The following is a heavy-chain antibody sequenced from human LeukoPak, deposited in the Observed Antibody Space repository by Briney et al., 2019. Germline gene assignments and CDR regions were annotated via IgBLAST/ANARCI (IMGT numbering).Heavy chain of an antibody. CDR2: INPSGGNT. CDR1: GDTFTDYY. V-gene: IGHV1-46*03. Sequence: AASVQVSCKASGDTFTDYYMHWVRQAPGQGLEWMGIINPSGGNTRYAQKIQGRVTMTRDTSTSTVYMELSSLRSEDTAVYFCTRDLVGDYYFMDVWGEGTTVTVSS. CDR3: TRDLVGDYYFMDV. J-gene: IGHJ6*03. D-gene: IGHD3-3*01.